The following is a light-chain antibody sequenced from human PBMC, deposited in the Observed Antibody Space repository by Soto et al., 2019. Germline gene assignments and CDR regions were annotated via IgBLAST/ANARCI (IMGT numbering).Light chain of an antibody. CDR2: GNT. Sequence: QSVLTQPPSVSGAPGQRVTISCTGSSSNIGACYDVHWYQQRPGTAPKLLIFGNTNRPSGVPDRFSGSKSGTSASLAIPGLQAEDEGDYYCQSYDSTLSARYVFGTGTKVTVL. CDR3: QSYDSTLSARYV. CDR1: SSNIGACYD. J-gene: IGLJ1*01. V-gene: IGLV1-40*01.